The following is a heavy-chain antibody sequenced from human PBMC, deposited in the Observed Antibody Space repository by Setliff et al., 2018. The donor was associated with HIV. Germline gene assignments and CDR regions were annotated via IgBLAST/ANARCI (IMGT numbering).Heavy chain of an antibody. D-gene: IGHD3-9*01. CDR3: ARADWSSLLRDALDI. J-gene: IGHJ3*02. Sequence: PGGSLRLSCAASGFTVSSKYMSWVRQAPGEGLEWVSVIYSGGSTYYADSVKGRFTISRDNSKNTLYLQMNSLRAEDTAVYYCARADWSSLLRDALDIWGQGTMVTVS. CDR2: IYSGGST. V-gene: IGHV3-53*01. CDR1: GFTVSSKY.